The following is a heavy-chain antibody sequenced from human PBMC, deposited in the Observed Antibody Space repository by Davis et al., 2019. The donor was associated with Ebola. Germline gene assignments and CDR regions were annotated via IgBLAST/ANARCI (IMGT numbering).Heavy chain of an antibody. J-gene: IGHJ6*04. CDR2: IYYSGST. CDR3: ARDLGNYYYYGMDV. V-gene: IGHV4-59*12. CDR1: GDSITSYY. D-gene: IGHD7-27*01. Sequence: MPGGSLRLSCTVSGDSITSYYWSWIRQPPGKGLEWIGYIYYSGSTNYNPSLKSRVTISVDKSKNQFSLKLSSVTAADTAVYYCARDLGNYYYYGMDVWGKGTTVTVSS.